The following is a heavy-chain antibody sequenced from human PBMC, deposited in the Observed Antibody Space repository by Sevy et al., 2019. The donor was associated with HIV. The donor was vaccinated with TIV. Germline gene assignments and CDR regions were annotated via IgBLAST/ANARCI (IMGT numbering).Heavy chain of an antibody. D-gene: IGHD2-2*01. V-gene: IGHV3-48*01. CDR2: ISSTSYTI. J-gene: IGHJ6*02. Sequence: GGSLRLSCGVSGFTFSSYSMNWVRQAPGKGLEWVSYISSTSYTIYYADSMKGRFTISRDNAKSSVHLHMNSLRAEDTAAHSCARAVRSGQLLSGMDVWGQGTTVTVSS. CDR1: GFTFSSYS. CDR3: ARAVRSGQLLSGMDV.